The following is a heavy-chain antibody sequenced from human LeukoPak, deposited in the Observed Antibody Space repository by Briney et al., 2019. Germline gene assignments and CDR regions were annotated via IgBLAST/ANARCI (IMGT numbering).Heavy chain of an antibody. V-gene: IGHV4-39*07. CDR2: IYYSGST. J-gene: IGHJ4*02. Sequence: PSETLSLTCTVSGGSISSSSYYWGWIRQPPGKGLEWIGSIYYSGSTYYNPSLKSRVTISVDTSKNQFSLKLSSVTAADTAVYYCARARSYYDSSGRAASRIFDYWGQGTLVTVSS. CDR1: GGSISSSSYY. D-gene: IGHD3-22*01. CDR3: ARARSYYDSSGRAASRIFDY.